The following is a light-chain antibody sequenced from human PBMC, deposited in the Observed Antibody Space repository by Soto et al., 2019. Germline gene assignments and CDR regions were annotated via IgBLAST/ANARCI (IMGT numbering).Light chain of an antibody. CDR3: TSYTSTSTDV. Sequence: QSALTQPRSVSGSPGQSVTISCTGTSSDVGGYNYVSWYQHHPGKAPRLVIYDVTNRPSGISDRFSGSKPGNTASLTISGLLAEDEADYYCTSYTSTSTDVFGTGTKVTVL. CDR1: SSDVGGYNY. CDR2: DVT. J-gene: IGLJ1*01. V-gene: IGLV2-14*01.